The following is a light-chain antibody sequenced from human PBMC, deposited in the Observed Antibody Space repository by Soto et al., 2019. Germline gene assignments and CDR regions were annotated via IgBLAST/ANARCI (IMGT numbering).Light chain of an antibody. CDR3: QEYDGHCS. CDR1: QSINSR. J-gene: IGKJ2*01. Sequence: DIQMTQSPSTLSASVGDRGTITCRASQSINSRLAWHQQKPGEAPKLLIYGASTLESGVPSRFSGSGSGTEFPLTISSLQPDDFATYFCQEYDGHCSFGQGTKLEVK. CDR2: GAS. V-gene: IGKV1-5*03.